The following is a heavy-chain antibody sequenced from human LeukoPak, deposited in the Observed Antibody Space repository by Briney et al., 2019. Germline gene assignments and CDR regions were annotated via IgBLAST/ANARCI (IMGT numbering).Heavy chain of an antibody. CDR3: AGDHPTYYYDSSGTDAFDI. CDR1: GFTFSSYE. CDR2: ISSSGSTI. J-gene: IGHJ3*02. Sequence: GGSLRLSCAASGFTFSSYEMNWVRQAPGKGLEWVSYISSSGSTIYYADSVKGRFTISRDNAKNSLYLQMNSLRAEDTAVYYCAGDHPTYYYDSSGTDAFDIWGQGTMVTVSS. V-gene: IGHV3-48*03. D-gene: IGHD3-22*01.